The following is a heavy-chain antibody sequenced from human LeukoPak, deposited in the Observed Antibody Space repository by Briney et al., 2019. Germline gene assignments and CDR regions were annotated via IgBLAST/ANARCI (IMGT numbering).Heavy chain of an antibody. Sequence: PSDTLSLICTVSGGSISGYYWSWIRQPPGTGLEWIGFIHYSGITNYNHSLKSRVTISLDMSKNQFSLRLTSVTTADTAVYYCAKRPVVATLDYWGQGTLVTVSS. J-gene: IGHJ4*02. CDR1: GGSISGYY. CDR3: AKRPVVATLDY. D-gene: IGHD2-15*01. CDR2: IHYSGIT. V-gene: IGHV4-59*07.